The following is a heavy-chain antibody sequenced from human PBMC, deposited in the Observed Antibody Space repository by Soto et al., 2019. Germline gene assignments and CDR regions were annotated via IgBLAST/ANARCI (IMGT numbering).Heavy chain of an antibody. V-gene: IGHV3-30*09. CDR1: GFTFNTFA. Sequence: QVHLVESGGGVVQPGRSLRLSCVASGFTFNTFAMHWVRRAPGRGLEWVAVISYDGTTRYYADSIRSRFAISRDNSKNILYLQMNSLRDEDTAVYYCARAPTSRLDYWGQGTLVTVSA. CDR3: ARAPTSRLDY. CDR2: ISYDGTTR. J-gene: IGHJ4*02.